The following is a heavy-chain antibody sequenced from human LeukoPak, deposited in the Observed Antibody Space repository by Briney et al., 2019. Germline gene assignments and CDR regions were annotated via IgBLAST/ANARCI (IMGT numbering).Heavy chain of an antibody. V-gene: IGHV4-61*02. CDR3: ARLVWFGELGLFDY. D-gene: IGHD3-10*01. CDR1: GGSITVGSHY. Sequence: SETLSLTCTVSGGSITVGSHYWNWLRRPAGKGLEWIGRIYSSGATNYQPSLKSRVTISVDTSKNQFSLQLNSVTPEDTAVYYCARLVWFGELGLFDYWGQGTLVTVSS. J-gene: IGHJ4*02. CDR2: IYSSGAT.